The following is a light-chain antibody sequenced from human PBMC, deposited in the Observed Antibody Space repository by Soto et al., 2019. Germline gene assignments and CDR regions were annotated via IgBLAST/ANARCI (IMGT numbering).Light chain of an antibody. CDR3: QQANSFPT. CDR1: PGISSW. CDR2: AAS. J-gene: IGKJ5*01. Sequence: DIQMTQSPSSVSASVGDRVTITCRASPGISSWLAWYQQKPGKAPKLLIYAASSLQSGVPSRFSGSGSGTDFTLTISSLKPEDFATYYCQQANSFPTFGQGTRLEIK. V-gene: IGKV1-12*01.